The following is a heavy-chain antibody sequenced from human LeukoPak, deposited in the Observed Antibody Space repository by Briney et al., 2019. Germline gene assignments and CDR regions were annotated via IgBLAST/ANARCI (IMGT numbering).Heavy chain of an antibody. J-gene: IGHJ4*02. D-gene: IGHD5-18*01. CDR3: VKDRPADTALAAFDY. CDR1: GFSFSTYA. CDR2: ISHDGGNK. V-gene: IGHV3-30*04. Sequence: GGSLRLSCAASGFSFSTYAMHWVRQAPGKGLEWVAIISHDGGNKYYADSVKGRFTISRDNSKNSLYLQMNSLRVEDTAVYFCVKDRPADTALAAFDYWGQGTVVTVSS.